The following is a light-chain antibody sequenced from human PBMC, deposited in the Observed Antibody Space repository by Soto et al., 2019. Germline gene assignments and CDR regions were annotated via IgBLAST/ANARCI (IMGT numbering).Light chain of an antibody. CDR3: QQYGTSELI. V-gene: IGKV3-20*01. Sequence: LTLSPGTLSLSPGERATLACRARQSLTNSFIAWYQQKPGQAPRLLIHDTSSRAAGIPDRFSGSGSGTDFTLTISRLEPEDFAVFFCQQYGTSELIFGQGTRLE. J-gene: IGKJ5*01. CDR1: QSLTNSF. CDR2: DTS.